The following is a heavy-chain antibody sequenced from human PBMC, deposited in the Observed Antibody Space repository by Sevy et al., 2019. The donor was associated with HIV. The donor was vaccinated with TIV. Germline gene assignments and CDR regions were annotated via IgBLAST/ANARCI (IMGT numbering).Heavy chain of an antibody. J-gene: IGHJ5*02. V-gene: IGHV1-18*01. CDR2: ISVYNGKI. Sequence: ASGKVSCKASGYTFTSFGISWVRQAPGQGLEWVGWISVYNGKINYAQNFQGRVTMTTDTSTRTAYMELKSLRSDDTAVYYCARRGAFDFDTSGFLSPWGQGTLVTVSS. CDR3: ARRGAFDFDTSGFLSP. CDR1: GYTFTSFG. D-gene: IGHD3-22*01.